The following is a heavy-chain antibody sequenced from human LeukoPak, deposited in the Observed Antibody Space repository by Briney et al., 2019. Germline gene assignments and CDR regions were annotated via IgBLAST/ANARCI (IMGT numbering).Heavy chain of an antibody. J-gene: IGHJ6*03. CDR1: GYSLTSYW. CDR3: ARPRIAAAGNVYYMDV. CDR2: IYPGEADT. Sequence: GASLKISFKGSGYSLTSYWIGWGRRMPGKGVEWMGIIYPGEADTRYSPSFQGQVTISADKSISTAYLQWSSLKASDTAMYYCARPRIAAAGNVYYMDVWGKGTTVTVSS. D-gene: IGHD6-13*01. V-gene: IGHV5-51*01.